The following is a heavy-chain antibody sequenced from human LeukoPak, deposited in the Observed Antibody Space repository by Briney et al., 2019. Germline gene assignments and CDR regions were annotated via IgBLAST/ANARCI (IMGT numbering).Heavy chain of an antibody. CDR2: IYHSGST. V-gene: IGHV4-30-2*01. Sequence: SETLSLTCTVSGGSISSGGYYWSWIRQPPGKGLEWIGYIYHSGSTYYNPSLKSRVTISVDTSKNQFSLKLSSVTAADTAVYYCARDFIAAAWFDPWGQGTLVTVSS. J-gene: IGHJ5*02. CDR3: ARDFIAAAWFDP. D-gene: IGHD6-13*01. CDR1: GGSISSGGYY.